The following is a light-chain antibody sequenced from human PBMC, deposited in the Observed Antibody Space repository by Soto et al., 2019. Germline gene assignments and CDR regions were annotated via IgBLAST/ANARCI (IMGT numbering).Light chain of an antibody. V-gene: IGKV1-27*01. CDR2: AAS. J-gene: IGKJ4*01. CDR1: QGITNY. CDR3: QKYNMGP. Sequence: DIQMTQSPSSLSASVGDRVTITCRASQGITNYLAWYQQKPGKVPKLLIYAASTLQSGVPSRFSGIGSGTDFTLTISSLQPEDVATYYCQKYNMGPFGGGTKVEIK.